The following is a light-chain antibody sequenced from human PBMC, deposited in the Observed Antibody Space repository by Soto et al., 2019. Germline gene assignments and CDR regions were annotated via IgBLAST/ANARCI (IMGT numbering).Light chain of an antibody. CDR2: GAS. Sequence: EIVLTQSPGTLSLSPGERATLSCRASQTVTGSYLAWYQQKPGQAPRLLIYGASNRATGIPGRFSGSGSGTDFTLTISRLEPEDFAVYYCQQCGPSLKYTFGQGTTLEIK. CDR3: QQCGPSLKYT. J-gene: IGKJ2*01. CDR1: QTVTGSY. V-gene: IGKV3-20*01.